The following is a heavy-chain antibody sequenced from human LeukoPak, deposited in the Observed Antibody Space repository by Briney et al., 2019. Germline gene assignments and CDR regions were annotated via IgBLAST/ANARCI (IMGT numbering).Heavy chain of an antibody. CDR3: ARERSSGWQRPDAFDI. CDR2: TYYRSKWYN. V-gene: IGHV6-1*01. D-gene: IGHD6-19*01. Sequence: SQTLSLTCAISGDSVSSNSVAWNWIRQSPSRGPEWLGRTYYRSKWYNDYAVSVKSRITINPDTSKNQFSLQLNSVTPEDTAVYYCARERSSGWQRPDAFDIWGQGTMVTVSS. J-gene: IGHJ3*02. CDR1: GDSVSSNSVA.